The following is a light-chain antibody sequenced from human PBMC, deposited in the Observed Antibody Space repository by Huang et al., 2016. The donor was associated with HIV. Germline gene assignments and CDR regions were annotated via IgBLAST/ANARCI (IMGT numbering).Light chain of an antibody. J-gene: IGKJ2*01. V-gene: IGKV3-15*01. CDR1: QSVATN. CDR2: GAS. CDR3: QQYHNWPYT. Sequence: EIIMTKSPATLSLSPGEGASLSCRANQSVATNLAWYLRRPGHSPRILIFGASTRASGLPGRFSGSGSGTQFTLTVSGLQSEDFAVYYCQQYHNWPYTFGQGTKLEI.